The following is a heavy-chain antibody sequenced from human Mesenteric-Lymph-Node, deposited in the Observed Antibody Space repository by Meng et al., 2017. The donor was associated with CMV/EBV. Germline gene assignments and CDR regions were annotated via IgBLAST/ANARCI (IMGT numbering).Heavy chain of an antibody. V-gene: IGHV1-2*02. D-gene: IGHD1-20*01. CDR2: INPNSGGT. CDR1: GYTFTGYY. CDR3: ARDSRYNCNARPGYYFDY. Sequence: ASVQVSCKASGYTFTGYYMHWVRQAPGQGLEWMGWINPNSGGTNYAQKFQGRVTMTRDTSISTAYMELSRLRSDDTAVYYCARDSRYNCNARPGYYFDYWGQGTLVTVSS. J-gene: IGHJ4*02.